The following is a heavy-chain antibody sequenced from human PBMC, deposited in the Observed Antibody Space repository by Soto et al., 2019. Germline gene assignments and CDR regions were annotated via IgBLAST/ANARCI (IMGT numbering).Heavy chain of an antibody. V-gene: IGHV3-23*01. CDR3: AKVNVVVVAATLDY. Sequence: GGSLRLSCAASGFTFSNNWMHWVRQAPGKGPVWVSRINSGSGGSTYYADSVKGRFTISRDNSKNTPYLQMNSLRAEDTAVYYCAKVNVVVVAATLDYWGQGTLVTVSS. CDR1: GFTFSNNW. J-gene: IGHJ4*02. D-gene: IGHD2-15*01. CDR2: INSGSGGST.